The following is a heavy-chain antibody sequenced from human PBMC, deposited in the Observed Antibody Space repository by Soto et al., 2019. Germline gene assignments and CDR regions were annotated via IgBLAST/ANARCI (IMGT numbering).Heavy chain of an antibody. J-gene: IGHJ6*02. CDR2: MNPNSGNT. V-gene: IGHV1-8*01. Sequence: ASVKVSCKASGYTFTSYDINWVRQATGQGLEWMGWMNPNSGNTGYAQKFQGRVTMTRNTSTSTAYMELSSLRSEDTAVYYCARTTDSVIFGVVISPYGMDVWGQGTTVTVSS. CDR3: ARTTDSVIFGVVISPYGMDV. D-gene: IGHD3-3*01. CDR1: GYTFTSYD.